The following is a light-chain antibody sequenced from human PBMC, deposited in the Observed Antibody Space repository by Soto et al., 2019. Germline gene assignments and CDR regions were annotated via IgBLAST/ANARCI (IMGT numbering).Light chain of an antibody. CDR1: QDISHY. V-gene: IGKV1-33*01. CDR3: QQFNSYPIT. J-gene: IGKJ5*01. Sequence: DIQMTQSPSSLSASVGDRVTITCQASQDISHYLNWYQQKPGKAPKILIFDASNLETGVPSRFSGSGSGTEFTLTISSLQPEDFATYYCQQFNSYPITFGQGTRLEIK. CDR2: DAS.